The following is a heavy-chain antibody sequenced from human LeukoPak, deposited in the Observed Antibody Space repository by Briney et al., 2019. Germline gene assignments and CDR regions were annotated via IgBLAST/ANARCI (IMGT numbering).Heavy chain of an antibody. Sequence: GGSLRLSCAASGFTFSSYSMNWVRQAPGKGLEWVSYISSSSSTIYYADSVKGRFTISRDNAKNSLYLQMNSLRAEDTAVYYCAREYSSSSGKAFDIWGQGTMVTVSS. V-gene: IGHV3-48*01. CDR2: ISSSSSTI. J-gene: IGHJ3*02. CDR1: GFTFSSYS. D-gene: IGHD6-6*01. CDR3: AREYSSSSGKAFDI.